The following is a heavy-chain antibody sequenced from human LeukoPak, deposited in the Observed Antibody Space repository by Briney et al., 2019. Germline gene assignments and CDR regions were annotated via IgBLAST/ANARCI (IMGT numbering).Heavy chain of an antibody. D-gene: IGHD6-13*01. J-gene: IGHJ4*02. V-gene: IGHV3-13*01. CDR1: GFTFSNYD. Sequence: GGSLRLSCAASGFTFSNYDIHWVRHATGKGLEGVSAIGTADDTYYPGSVKGRFTISRENAKNSLYLQMNSLRAGDTAVYYCARVAAGGKGFDYWGQGTLVTVSS. CDR2: IGTADDT. CDR3: ARVAAGGKGFDY.